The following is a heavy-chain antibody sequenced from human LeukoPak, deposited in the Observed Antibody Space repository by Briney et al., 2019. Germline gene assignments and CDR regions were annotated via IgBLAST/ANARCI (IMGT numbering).Heavy chain of an antibody. CDR2: INPSGGST. D-gene: IGHD6-19*01. Sequence: ASVTVSCKASGYTFTSYYMHWVRQAPGQGLEWMGIINPSGGSTSYAQKFQGRVTMTRDTSTSTVYMELSSLRSEATAVYYCARAPRNSSGWYGDAFDIWGQGTMVTDSS. J-gene: IGHJ3*02. CDR1: GYTFTSYY. CDR3: ARAPRNSSGWYGDAFDI. V-gene: IGHV1-46*01.